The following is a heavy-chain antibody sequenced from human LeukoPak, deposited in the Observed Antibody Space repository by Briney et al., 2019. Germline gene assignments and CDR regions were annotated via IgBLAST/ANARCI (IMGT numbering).Heavy chain of an antibody. D-gene: IGHD3-16*01. CDR1: GGSISSGGYY. CDR3: ARLRGGFFDY. V-gene: IGHV4-30-2*01. Sequence: SETLSLTCTVSGGSISSGGYYWSWIRQPPGKGLEWIGYIYHSGSTYYNPSLKSRVTISVDRSKNQFSLKLSSVTAADTAVYYCARLRGGFFDYWGQGTLVTVSS. CDR2: IYHSGST. J-gene: IGHJ4*02.